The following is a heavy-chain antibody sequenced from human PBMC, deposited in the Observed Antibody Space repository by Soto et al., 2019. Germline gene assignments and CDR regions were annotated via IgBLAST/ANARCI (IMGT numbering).Heavy chain of an antibody. D-gene: IGHD3-3*01. J-gene: IGHJ6*02. CDR1: GYTFTGYY. Sequence: ASVKVSCKASGYTFTGYYMHWVRQAPGQGLEWMGWINPNSGGTNYAQKFQGRVTMTRDTSISIAYMELSRLRSDDTAVYYCARDKKRITIFGVVTHYGMDVWGQGTTVTVSS. CDR2: INPNSGGT. V-gene: IGHV1-2*02. CDR3: ARDKKRITIFGVVTHYGMDV.